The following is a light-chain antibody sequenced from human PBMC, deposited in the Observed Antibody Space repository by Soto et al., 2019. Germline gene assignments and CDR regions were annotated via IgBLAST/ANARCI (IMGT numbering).Light chain of an antibody. V-gene: IGKV3-20*01. CDR1: QSVSSNS. CDR3: QQYGSSPRT. CDR2: LAS. Sequence: EIVLTQSPGTLSLSPGDRATLSYRASQSVSSNSLAWYQQKPGQAPRLLIYLASIRATGIPDRFSGSGSGTDFTLTINRLEPEDFAVYYCQQYGSSPRTFGQGTKVEVK. J-gene: IGKJ1*01.